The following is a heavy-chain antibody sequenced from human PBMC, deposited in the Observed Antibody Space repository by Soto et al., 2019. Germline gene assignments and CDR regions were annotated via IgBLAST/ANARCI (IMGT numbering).Heavy chain of an antibody. CDR1: GFNFIGHS. V-gene: IGHV3-21*01. J-gene: IGHJ4*02. CDR3: ARDQTYLSPGYSDY. Sequence: EVQLVESGGGLVKPGGSLRLSCAASGFNFIGHSMNWFRQAPGKGLEWISSIGDSSNFIYYAASVRGRFTISRDNADNALYLQMDSLRAEYTGIYYCARDQTYLSPGYSDYWGQGALVTVSS. D-gene: IGHD5-12*01. CDR2: IGDSSNFI.